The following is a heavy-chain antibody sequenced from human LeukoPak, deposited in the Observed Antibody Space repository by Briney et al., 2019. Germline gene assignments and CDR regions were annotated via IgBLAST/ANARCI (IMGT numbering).Heavy chain of an antibody. Sequence: SVKVSCKASGGAFSSYAISWVRQAPGQGLEWMGGIIPIFGTANYAQKFQGRVTITADESTSTAYMELSSLRSEDTAVYYCASNWNDRGRYYYGMDVWGRGTTVTVSS. J-gene: IGHJ6*02. V-gene: IGHV1-69*13. CDR2: IIPIFGTA. CDR3: ASNWNDRGRYYYGMDV. D-gene: IGHD1-1*01. CDR1: GGAFSSYA.